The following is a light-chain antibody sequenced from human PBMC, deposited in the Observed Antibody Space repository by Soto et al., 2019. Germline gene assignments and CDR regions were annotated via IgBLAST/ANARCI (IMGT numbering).Light chain of an antibody. J-gene: IGKJ1*01. CDR1: QSVSSS. V-gene: IGKV3-15*01. CDR3: QQYNNWWT. CDR2: GAS. Sequence: EIVLTQSPGTLSLSPGARSTLSCRASQSVSSSLAWYQQKPGQAPRLLIYGASTRATGIPARFSGSGSGTEFTLTISSLQSEDFAVYYCQQYNNWWTVGQGTKVDIK.